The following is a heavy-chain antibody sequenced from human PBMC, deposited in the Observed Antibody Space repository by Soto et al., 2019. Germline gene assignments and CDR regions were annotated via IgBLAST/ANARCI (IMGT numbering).Heavy chain of an antibody. D-gene: IGHD1-1*01. J-gene: IGHJ5*02. CDR3: VRDGTKTLRDWFDP. CDR1: GASISGYY. CDR2: IYATGTT. Sequence: QVQLQESGPGLVKPSETLSLTCTVSGASISGYYWSWIRKSAGKGLEWIGRIYATGTTDYNPSVKSRVMMSVDTYKKQFSLKLRSVTAADTAVYYCVRDGTKTLRDWFDPWGQGISVTVSS. V-gene: IGHV4-4*07.